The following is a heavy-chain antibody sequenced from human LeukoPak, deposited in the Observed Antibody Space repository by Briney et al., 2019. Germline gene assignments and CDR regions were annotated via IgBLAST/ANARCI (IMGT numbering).Heavy chain of an antibody. CDR1: GGSISSYY. Sequence: SETLSLTCTVSGGSISSYYWSWIRQPPGKGLEWIGEINHSGSTNYNPSLKSRVTISVDTSKNQFSLKLSSVTAADTAVYYCARGEDRIQLWLRTAYYDYWGQGTLVTVSS. CDR2: INHSGST. V-gene: IGHV4-34*01. CDR3: ARGEDRIQLWLRTAYYDY. D-gene: IGHD5-18*01. J-gene: IGHJ4*02.